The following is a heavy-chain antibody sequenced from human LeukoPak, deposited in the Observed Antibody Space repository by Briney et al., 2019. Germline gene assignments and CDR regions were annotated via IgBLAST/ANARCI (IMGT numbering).Heavy chain of an antibody. CDR3: ARVEYFDYIWGSYKY. CDR1: GGSISSSYW. CDR2: IYHSGST. V-gene: IGHV4-4*02. Sequence: SETLSLTCAVSGGSISSSYWWCWVRQPPGKGLEWIGEIYHSGSTNYNPSLKSRVTVSVDKSKNQFSLKLGSVTAADTAVYYCARVEYFDYIWGSYKYWGQGTLVTVSS. D-gene: IGHD3-16*01. J-gene: IGHJ4*02.